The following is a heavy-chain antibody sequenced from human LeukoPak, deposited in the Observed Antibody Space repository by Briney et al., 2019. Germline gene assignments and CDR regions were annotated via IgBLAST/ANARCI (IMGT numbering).Heavy chain of an antibody. D-gene: IGHD4-17*01. J-gene: IGHJ5*02. V-gene: IGHV4-4*09. CDR2: IYTSGST. Sequence: SETLSLTCTVSGGSIRSYYWSWIRQPPGKGLEWIGYIYTSGSTNYNPSLKSRVTISADTSKNQFSLKLSSVTAADTAAYYCARRLRQNLFDPWGQGTLVTVSS. CDR3: ARRLRQNLFDP. CDR1: GGSIRSYY.